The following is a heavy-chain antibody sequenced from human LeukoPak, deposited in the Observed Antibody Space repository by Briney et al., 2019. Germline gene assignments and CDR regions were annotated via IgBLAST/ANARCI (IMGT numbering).Heavy chain of an antibody. D-gene: IGHD6-6*01. CDR3: ARGDGTSSGLYFQH. V-gene: IGHV3-7*01. CDR2: IRQDGITK. CDR1: GFSFTSFW. Sequence: PGGSLRLSCAASGFSFTSFWMSWVRQAPGKGPEWMTNIRQDGITKYYADSVRGRFTVSRDNTNNVLFLQMDSLRADDTALYYCARGDGTSSGLYFQHRGQGIPVTVSS. J-gene: IGHJ4*02.